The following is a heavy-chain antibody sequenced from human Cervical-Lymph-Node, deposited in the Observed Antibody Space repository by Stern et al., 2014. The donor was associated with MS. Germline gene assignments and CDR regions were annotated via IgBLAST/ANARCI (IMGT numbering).Heavy chain of an antibody. CDR1: GLTFRTHS. CDR2: ISSSSTFI. V-gene: IGHV3-21*01. CDR3: ASGGWGV. D-gene: IGHD3-16*01. Sequence: VQLVVFGGGLVQPGGPLRLSLTASGLTFRTHSMNWVRQAPGQGLEVVSFISSSSTFIFYADSVKGRATISRVDAQNSLYLQMNSLRVEDTAVYYCASGGWGVWGQGTMVTVSA. J-gene: IGHJ3*01.